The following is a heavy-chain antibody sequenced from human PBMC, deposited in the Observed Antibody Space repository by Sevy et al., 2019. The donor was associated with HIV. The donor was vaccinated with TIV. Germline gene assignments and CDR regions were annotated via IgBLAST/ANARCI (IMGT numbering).Heavy chain of an antibody. Sequence: ASVKVSRKASGYTFTSYGMSWVRQAPGQGLEWMGWISAYNGNTNYAQKLQGRVTMTTDTSTSTAYMELRSLRSDDTAGYYCAGDGQYYDYVWGSYRSLWFDPWGQGTLVTVSS. CDR1: GYTFTSYG. CDR3: AGDGQYYDYVWGSYRSLWFDP. J-gene: IGHJ5*02. V-gene: IGHV1-18*01. CDR2: ISAYNGNT. D-gene: IGHD3-16*02.